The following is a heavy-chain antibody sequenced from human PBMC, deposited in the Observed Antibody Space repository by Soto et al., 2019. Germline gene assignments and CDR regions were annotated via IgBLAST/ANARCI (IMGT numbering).Heavy chain of an antibody. CDR1: GLTFSRYW. V-gene: IGHV3-74*01. CDR3: ASNYAYADGYYWYGIDV. Sequence: EVQLVESGGGLVLPGGSLRLSCAASGLTFSRYWMHWVRQAPGKGLVWVSRISSYGSDTHYADSVKGRFTISRDNAKNTLYLQMNSRRADDTAVYYCASNYAYADGYYWYGIDVWGQGTTVTVSS. D-gene: IGHD3-16*01. J-gene: IGHJ6*02. CDR2: ISSYGSDT.